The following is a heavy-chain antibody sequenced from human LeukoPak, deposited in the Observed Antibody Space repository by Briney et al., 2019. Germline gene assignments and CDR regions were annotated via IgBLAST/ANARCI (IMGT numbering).Heavy chain of an antibody. J-gene: IGHJ4*02. CDR2: IYYSGST. V-gene: IGHV4-39*01. Sequence: SETLSLTCTVSGGSISSSSYYWGWIRQPPGKGLEWIGSIYYSGSTYYNPSLKSRVTISVDTSKNQFSLKLSAVTAADTAVYYRARCISMVRGVIRPPDYWGQGTLVSVSS. CDR1: GGSISSSSYY. D-gene: IGHD3-10*01. CDR3: ARCISMVRGVIRPPDY.